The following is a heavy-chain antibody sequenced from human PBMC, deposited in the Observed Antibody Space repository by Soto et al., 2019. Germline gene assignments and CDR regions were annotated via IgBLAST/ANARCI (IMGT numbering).Heavy chain of an antibody. D-gene: IGHD2-8*01. Sequence: PSETLSLTYTVSGGSIGNFYWSWIRQPPGKGLEWIGYISYSGNTNYNPSLKSRVSISVDTSKNQLSLNLTSVTAADTAVYYCARAPMVLSRSYFDSWGQGTPVTVSS. CDR1: GGSIGNFY. CDR3: ARAPMVLSRSYFDS. CDR2: ISYSGNT. J-gene: IGHJ4*02. V-gene: IGHV4-59*01.